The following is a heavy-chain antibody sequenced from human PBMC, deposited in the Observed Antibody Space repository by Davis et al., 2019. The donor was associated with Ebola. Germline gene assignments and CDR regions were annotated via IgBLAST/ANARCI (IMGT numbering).Heavy chain of an antibody. CDR3: ARELPWVVNWFDP. CDR1: GFTFSSYG. CDR2: IRYHGTNK. Sequence: GESLKISCAASGFTFSSYGMHWVRQAPGKGLEWVAFIRYHGTNKYYADSVKGRFTISRDNSKNTLYLQMNSLRAEDTAVYYCARELPWVVNWFDPWGQGTLVTVSS. V-gene: IGHV3-30*02. D-gene: IGHD2-15*01. J-gene: IGHJ5*02.